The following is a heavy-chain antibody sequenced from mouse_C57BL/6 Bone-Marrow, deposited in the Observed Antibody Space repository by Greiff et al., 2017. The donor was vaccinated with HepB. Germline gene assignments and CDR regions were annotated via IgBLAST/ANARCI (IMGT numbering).Heavy chain of an antibody. Sequence: EVNVVESGGGLVKPGGSLKLSCAASGFTFSSYAMSWVRQTPEKRLEWVATISDGGSYTYYPDNVKGRFTISRDNAKNKLYLQMSHLKSEDTAMYYCARGRGYYGSKDWYFDVWGTGTTVTVSS. CDR3: ARGRGYYGSKDWYFDV. J-gene: IGHJ1*03. D-gene: IGHD1-1*01. V-gene: IGHV5-4*03. CDR1: GFTFSSYA. CDR2: ISDGGSYT.